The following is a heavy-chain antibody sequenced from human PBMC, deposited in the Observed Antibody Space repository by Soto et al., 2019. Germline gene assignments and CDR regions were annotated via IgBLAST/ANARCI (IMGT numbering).Heavy chain of an antibody. V-gene: IGHV2-5*02. CDR1: GFSLDTWGVG. J-gene: IGHJ4*02. CDR3: ARALGSWGSYYFDH. Sequence: QITLKESGPTLVRPTQTLTLTCTVSGFSLDTWGVGVGWIRQPPGKAPEWLALIHWDDDKRYSPSLKNRLTITKDTSKNQVVLTVTNMDPVDTVTYYCARALGSWGSYYFDHWGQGTLVTVSS. D-gene: IGHD3-16*01. CDR2: IHWDDDK.